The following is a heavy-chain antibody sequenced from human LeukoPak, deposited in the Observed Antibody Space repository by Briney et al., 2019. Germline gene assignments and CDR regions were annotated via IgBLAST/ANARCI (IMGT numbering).Heavy chain of an antibody. CDR2: IYTSGST. CDR3: ARGTVVTTYYYYYMDV. CDR1: GGSISSGSYY. J-gene: IGHJ6*03. Sequence: SQTLSLTCTVSGGSISSGSYYWSWIRQPAGKGLEWIGRIYTSGSTNYNPSLKSRVTISVDTSKNQFSLKLSSVTAADTAVYYCARGTVVTTYYYYYMDVWGKGTTVTVSS. D-gene: IGHD4-23*01. V-gene: IGHV4-61*02.